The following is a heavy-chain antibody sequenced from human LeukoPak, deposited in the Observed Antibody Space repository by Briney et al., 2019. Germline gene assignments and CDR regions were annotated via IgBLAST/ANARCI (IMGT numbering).Heavy chain of an antibody. CDR1: GFTFSSYA. CDR2: ISGSGGST. D-gene: IGHD3-10*01. J-gene: IGHJ4*02. V-gene: IGHV3-23*01. CDR3: AKDFGYYYGSESYWEY. Sequence: PGGSLRLSCAASGFTFSSYAMSWVRQAPGKGLEWVSAISGSGGSTYYADSVKGRSTISRDNSKNTLYLQMNSLRAEDTAVYYCAKDFGYYYGSESYWEYWGQGTLVTVSS.